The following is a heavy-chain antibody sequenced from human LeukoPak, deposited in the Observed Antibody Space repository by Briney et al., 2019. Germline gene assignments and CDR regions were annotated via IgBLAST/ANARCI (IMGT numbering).Heavy chain of an antibody. CDR1: GYTFTGYY. D-gene: IGHD2-2*02. J-gene: IGHJ5*02. V-gene: IGHV1-2*02. CDR3: ARDLPAAIQTNWFDP. CDR2: INPNSGGT. Sequence: GASVKVSCKASGYTFTGYYMHWVRQAPGQGLEWMGWINPNSGGTNYAQKFQGRVTMTRDTSISTAYMELSRLRSDDTAVYYCARDLPAAIQTNWFDPWGQGTLVTVSS.